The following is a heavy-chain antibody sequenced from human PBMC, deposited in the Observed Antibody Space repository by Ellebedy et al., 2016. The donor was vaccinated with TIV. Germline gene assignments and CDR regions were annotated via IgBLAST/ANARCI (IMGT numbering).Heavy chain of an antibody. J-gene: IGHJ4*02. V-gene: IGHV3-30-3*02. CDR1: GLTFSNYA. Sequence: PGGSLRLSCEVSGLTFSNYAMKWVRLAPGKGLEWVTLISYDGSEKYNADSVKGRFTISRDNSKNTVYLQMNSLRAEDTAVYYCATSAVGHSHGYYFDYWGQGTLVTVSA. CDR3: ATSAVGHSHGYYFDY. CDR2: ISYDGSEK. D-gene: IGHD3-22*01.